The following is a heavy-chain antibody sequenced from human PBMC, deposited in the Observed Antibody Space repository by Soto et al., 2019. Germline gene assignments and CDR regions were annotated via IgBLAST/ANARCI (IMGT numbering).Heavy chain of an antibody. J-gene: IGHJ4*02. Sequence: QVQLVQSGAEVKKPGSSVKVSCKASGDTFNFYTINWVRQAPGLGLEWMGRFNPILSFSNSALKFQGRVTLTADKYPSTADTVLSSLRSEDTAIYYCATILGSGSRAFDYWGQGALVTVSS. CDR3: ATILGSGSRAFDY. CDR2: FNPILSFS. V-gene: IGHV1-69*02. CDR1: GDTFNFYT. D-gene: IGHD3-10*01.